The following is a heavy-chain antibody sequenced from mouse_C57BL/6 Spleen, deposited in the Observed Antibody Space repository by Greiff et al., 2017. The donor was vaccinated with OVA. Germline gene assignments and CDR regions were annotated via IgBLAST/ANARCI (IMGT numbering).Heavy chain of an antibody. Sequence: QVQLQQPGAELVKPGASVKLSCKASGYTFTSYWMQWVKQRPGQGLEWIGEIDPSDSYTNSNQKFKGKATLTVDTSSSTAYMQLSSLTSEDSAVYYCARSLYERYFAYWGQGTTLTVSS. D-gene: IGHD2-3*01. CDR2: IDPSDSYT. V-gene: IGHV1-50*01. J-gene: IGHJ2*01. CDR1: GYTFTSYW. CDR3: ARSLYERYFAY.